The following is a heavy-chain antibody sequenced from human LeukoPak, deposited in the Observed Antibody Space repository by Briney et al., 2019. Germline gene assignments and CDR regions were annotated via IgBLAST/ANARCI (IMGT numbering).Heavy chain of an antibody. V-gene: IGHV1-18*01. Sequence: GASVKVSCKASGFTFTSYAMHWVRQAPGQGLEWMGWISAYNGNTNYAQKLQGRVTMTTDTSTSTAYMELRSLRSDDTAVYCCARMTTVGFDYWGQGTLVTVSS. D-gene: IGHD4-11*01. J-gene: IGHJ4*02. CDR3: ARMTTVGFDY. CDR1: GFTFTSYA. CDR2: ISAYNGNT.